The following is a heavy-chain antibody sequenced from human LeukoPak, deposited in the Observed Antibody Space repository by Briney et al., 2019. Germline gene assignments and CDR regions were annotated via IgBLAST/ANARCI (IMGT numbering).Heavy chain of an antibody. Sequence: SETLSLTCTVSGGSISSGDYYWSWIRQPPGKGLEWIGYIYYSGSTYYNPSLKSRVTISVDTSKNQFSLKLSSMTAADTAVYYCATHRFLEWFPYSGVFDYWGQGTLVTVSS. V-gene: IGHV4-30-4*01. CDR1: GGSISSGDYY. J-gene: IGHJ4*02. D-gene: IGHD3-3*01. CDR3: ATHRFLEWFPYSGVFDY. CDR2: IYYSGST.